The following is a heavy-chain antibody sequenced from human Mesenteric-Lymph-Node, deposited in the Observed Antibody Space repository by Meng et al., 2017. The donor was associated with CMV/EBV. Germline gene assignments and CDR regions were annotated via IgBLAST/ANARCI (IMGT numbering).Heavy chain of an antibody. CDR2: INPSGGST. J-gene: IGHJ5*02. V-gene: IGHV1-46*02. D-gene: IGHD6-13*01. Sequence: KASGDTFNSYGINWVRQAPGQGLEWMGVINPSGGSTSYAQKFQGRVTMTRDTSTSTVYMELSSLRSEDTAVYYCARVVSSSWSNWFDPWGQGTLVTVSS. CDR3: ARVVSSSWSNWFDP. CDR1: GDTFNSYG.